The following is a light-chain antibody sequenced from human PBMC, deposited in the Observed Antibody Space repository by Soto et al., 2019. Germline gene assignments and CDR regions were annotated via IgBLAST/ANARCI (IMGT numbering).Light chain of an antibody. CDR2: TAS. J-gene: IGKJ1*01. CDR1: QRGSNTY. V-gene: IGKV3-20*01. Sequence: EIGWTQSPDPLSLFPGERATLSCRASQRGSNTYLAGYQQKPGQAHRPLISTASTRATGTRDRFSGSGSGTEFSLTSSKLGVLDFEIYDCQQYCTSRWPFCQGPKVEIK. CDR3: QQYCTSRWP.